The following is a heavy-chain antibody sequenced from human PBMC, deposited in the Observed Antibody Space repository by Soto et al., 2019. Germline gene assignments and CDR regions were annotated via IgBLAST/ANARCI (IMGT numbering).Heavy chain of an antibody. V-gene: IGHV1-2*04. CDR2: INPNSGGT. Sequence: ASVKVSCKASGYTFTGYYMQWVRQAPGQRLEWMGWINPNSGGTNYAQKFQGSVTMTRDTSISTAYMEMSRLRSDDTAVYYCARDDCGGDCHFDYWGQGTLVTVSS. CDR1: GYTFTGYY. CDR3: ARDDCGGDCHFDY. J-gene: IGHJ4*02. D-gene: IGHD2-21*02.